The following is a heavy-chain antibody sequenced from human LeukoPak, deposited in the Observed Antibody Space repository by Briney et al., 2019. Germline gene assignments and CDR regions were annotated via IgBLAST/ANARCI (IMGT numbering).Heavy chain of an antibody. D-gene: IGHD3-22*01. CDR1: GFTFDDYA. J-gene: IGHJ4*02. Sequence: GGSLRLSCAASGFTFDDYAMHWVRQAPGKGLEWVSGISWNSGSIGYADSVKGRFTISRDNAKNSLYLQMNSLRAEDTALYYCAKDMALTMIVVWASGGFDYWGQGTLVTVSS. V-gene: IGHV3-9*01. CDR2: ISWNSGSI. CDR3: AKDMALTMIVVWASGGFDY.